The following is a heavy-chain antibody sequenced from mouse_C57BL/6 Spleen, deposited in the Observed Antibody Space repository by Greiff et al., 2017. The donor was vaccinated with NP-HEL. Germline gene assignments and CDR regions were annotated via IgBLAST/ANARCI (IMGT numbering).Heavy chain of an antibody. Sequence: VQVVESGPGLVQPSQSLSITCTVSGFSLTSYGVHWVRQSPGKGLEWLGVIWSGGSTDYNAAFISRLSISKDNSKSQVFFKMNSLQADDTAIYYCASLTGHWYFDVWGTGTTVTVSS. CDR1: GFSLTSYG. D-gene: IGHD4-1*01. V-gene: IGHV2-2*01. CDR2: IWSGGST. CDR3: ASLTGHWYFDV. J-gene: IGHJ1*03.